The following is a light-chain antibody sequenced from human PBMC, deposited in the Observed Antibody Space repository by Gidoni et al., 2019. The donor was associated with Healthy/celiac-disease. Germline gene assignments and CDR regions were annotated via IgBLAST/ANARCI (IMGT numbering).Light chain of an antibody. CDR3: MQALQTPKT. CDR1: QSLLHSNGYNY. V-gene: IGKV2-28*01. Sequence: LPVTPGEPASISCRSSQSLLHSNGYNYLDWYLQTPGQSPQLLIYLGSNRASGVPDRFSGSGSGTDFTLKISRVEAEDVGVYYCMQALQTPKTFGQXTKVEIK. J-gene: IGKJ1*01. CDR2: LGS.